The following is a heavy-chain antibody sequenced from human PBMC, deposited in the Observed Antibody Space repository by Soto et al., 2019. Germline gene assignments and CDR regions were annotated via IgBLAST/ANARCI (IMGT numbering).Heavy chain of an antibody. CDR2: IYYSGTT. CDR3: ARHSGYGPQIDY. Sequence: QLQLQESGPGLVKPSETLSLTCTVSGGSISSSSYYWGWIRQPPGKGLEWIGTIYYSGTTYYNPSLKSRVTISVDTSKNQFSLTLSSVTAADTAVYYCARHSGYGPQIDYWGQGTLVTVSS. D-gene: IGHD5-12*01. J-gene: IGHJ4*02. V-gene: IGHV4-39*01. CDR1: GGSISSSSYY.